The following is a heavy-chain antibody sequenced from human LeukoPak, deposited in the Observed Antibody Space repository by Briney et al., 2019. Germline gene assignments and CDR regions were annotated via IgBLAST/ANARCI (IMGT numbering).Heavy chain of an antibody. Sequence: SGTLSLTCAVSGGSISSSNWWSWVRQPPGKGLEWIGEIYHSGSTNYNPSLKSRVPISVDKSKNQFSLKLSSVTAADTAVYYCARVSSGFGESIDYFDYWGQGTLVTVSS. D-gene: IGHD3-10*01. V-gene: IGHV4-4*02. CDR1: GGSISSSNW. J-gene: IGHJ4*02. CDR3: ARVSSGFGESIDYFDY. CDR2: IYHSGST.